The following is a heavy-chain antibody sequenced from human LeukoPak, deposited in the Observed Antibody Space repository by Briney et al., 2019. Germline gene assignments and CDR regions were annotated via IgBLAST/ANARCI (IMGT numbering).Heavy chain of an antibody. CDR3: ARNLAYPPYNWFDP. CDR1: GGSISSSNW. Sequence: SGTLSLTCAVSGGSISSSNWWSWVRQPPGKGLEWIGEIYHSGSTNYNPSLKSRVTISVDKSKNQFSLKLSSVTAADTAVYYCARNLAYPPYNWFDPWGQGTLVTVSS. CDR2: IYHSGST. J-gene: IGHJ5*02. V-gene: IGHV4-4*02.